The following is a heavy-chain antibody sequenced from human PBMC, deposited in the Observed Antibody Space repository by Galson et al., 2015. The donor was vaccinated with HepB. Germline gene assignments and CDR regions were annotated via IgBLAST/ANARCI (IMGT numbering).Heavy chain of an antibody. J-gene: IGHJ4*02. V-gene: IGHV4-34*01. CDR3: ARVMSGGNGRASDY. D-gene: IGHD4-23*01. Sequence: SETLSLTCAVFGGSFSGYYWSWVRQAPGKGLEWIGEINDSGSTHYNPSLKSRVTISVDTSRRQFSLRLTSATAADTALYYCARVMSGGNGRASDYWGRGTLVTVSS. CDR2: INDSGST. CDR1: GGSFSGYY.